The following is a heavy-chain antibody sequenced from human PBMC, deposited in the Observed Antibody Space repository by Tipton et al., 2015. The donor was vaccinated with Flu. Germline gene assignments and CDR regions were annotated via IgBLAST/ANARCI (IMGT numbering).Heavy chain of an antibody. CDR1: GFTFSLYD. V-gene: IGHV3-13*01. CDR2: IGSAGDT. Sequence: SLRLSCAASGFTFSLYDIHWVRQVTGKSLEWVSAIGSAGDTHYSDAVKGRFTITRDNVKNSLYLQMNSLRVDDTAVYYCTRGRQLDFDASDLWGQGIMVTVSS. D-gene: IGHD6-6*01. J-gene: IGHJ3*01. CDR3: TRGRQLDFDASDL.